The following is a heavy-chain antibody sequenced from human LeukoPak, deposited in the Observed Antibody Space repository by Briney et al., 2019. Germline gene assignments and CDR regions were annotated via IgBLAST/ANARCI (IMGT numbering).Heavy chain of an antibody. CDR3: AELGITMIGGV. J-gene: IGHJ6*04. V-gene: IGHV3-11*04. CDR2: ISSSSGGTI. D-gene: IGHD3-10*02. Sequence: GGSLRLSCAASGFTFSDYYMSWIRQAPGRGLEWISYISSSSGGTIYYTDSVKGRFTISRDNAKNSLYLQMNSLRADDTAVYYCAELGITMIGGVWGKGTTVTISS. CDR1: GFTFSDYY.